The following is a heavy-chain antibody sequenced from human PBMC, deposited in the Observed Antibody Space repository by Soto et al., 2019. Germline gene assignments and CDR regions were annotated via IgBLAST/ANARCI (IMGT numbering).Heavy chain of an antibody. Sequence: GGSLRLSCVACGFTFNNAWMNWVRQAPGKGLEWVGRIKSKTDGGTTDYAALVKGRCTISRDDSKTTLYLQMNGLKTEDTAVYYCTTAENYYDSSSFDYWGQGTLVTVSS. CDR1: GFTFNNAW. J-gene: IGHJ4*02. V-gene: IGHV3-15*01. D-gene: IGHD3-22*01. CDR2: IKSKTDGGTT. CDR3: TTAENYYDSSSFDY.